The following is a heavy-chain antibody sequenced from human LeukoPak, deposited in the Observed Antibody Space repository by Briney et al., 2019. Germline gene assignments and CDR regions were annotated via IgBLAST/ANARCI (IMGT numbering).Heavy chain of an antibody. CDR1: GFTFSDYY. CDR2: ISSSGSTI. CDR3: ARGSQDSSSWYSQARYYYYYMDV. J-gene: IGHJ6*03. D-gene: IGHD6-13*01. Sequence: GGSLRLPCAASGFTFSDYYMSWIRQAPGKGLEWVSYISSSGSTIYYADSVKGRFTISRDNAKNSLYLQMNSLRAEDTAVYYCARGSQDSSSWYSQARYYYYYMDVWGKGTTVTISS. V-gene: IGHV3-11*01.